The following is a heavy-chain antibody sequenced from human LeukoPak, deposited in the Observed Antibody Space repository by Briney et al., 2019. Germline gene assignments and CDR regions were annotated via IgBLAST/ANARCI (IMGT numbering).Heavy chain of an antibody. CDR2: IYPGDSET. Sequence: GESLKISCKGSGYSFIGYWIAWVRQMPGEGLEWMAIIYPGDSETKYSPSFQGRATVSVDKSTNTVHLQWSSLKASDSATYYCARLKYSSAWFGAFDIWGQGTIVTVSS. CDR1: GYSFIGYW. V-gene: IGHV5-51*01. D-gene: IGHD6-13*01. CDR3: ARLKYSSAWFGAFDI. J-gene: IGHJ3*02.